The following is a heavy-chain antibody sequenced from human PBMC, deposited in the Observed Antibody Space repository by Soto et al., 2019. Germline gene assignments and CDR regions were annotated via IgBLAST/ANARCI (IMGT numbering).Heavy chain of an antibody. CDR1: GFTFSSYA. J-gene: IGHJ4*02. V-gene: IGHV3-33*08. CDR3: TRAAIKGELLDY. D-gene: IGHD1-26*01. CDR2: IWHDGSNK. Sequence: SLRLSCAASGFTFSSYAMHWVRQAPGKGLEWVALIWHDGSNKGYADSVKGRFTISRDNSKNTVNLQMNSLRVEDTAVYYCTRAAIKGELLDYWGQGTQVTVSS.